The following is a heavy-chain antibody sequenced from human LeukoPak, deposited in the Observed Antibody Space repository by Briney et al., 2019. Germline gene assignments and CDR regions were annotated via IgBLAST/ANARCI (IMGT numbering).Heavy chain of an antibody. D-gene: IGHD6-6*01. CDR2: ISGSGGRT. CDR3: AKDVWAVRPNYFDY. V-gene: IGHV3-23*01. Sequence: GGSLRLSCVASGFTFSNYAMNWVRQAPGKGPEWVSVISGSGGRTYYADSVKARFTISRDNSKNTLYLQMNSLRAEDTAVYYCAKDVWAVRPNYFDYWGQGTLVTVSS. CDR1: GFTFSNYA. J-gene: IGHJ4*02.